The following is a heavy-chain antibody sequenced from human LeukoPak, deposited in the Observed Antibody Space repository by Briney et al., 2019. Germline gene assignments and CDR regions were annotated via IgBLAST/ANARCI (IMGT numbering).Heavy chain of an antibody. CDR3: ARDVEVQEVSVLNWFDP. CDR1: GGSISSYY. D-gene: IGHD3-10*01. J-gene: IGHJ5*02. Sequence: SETLSLTCTVSGGSISSYYWSWIRQPAGKGLEWIGRIYTSGSTNYNPSLKSRVTMSVDTSKNQFSLKLSSVTAADTAVYYCARDVEVQEVSVLNWFDPWGQGTLVTVSS. V-gene: IGHV4-4*07. CDR2: IYTSGST.